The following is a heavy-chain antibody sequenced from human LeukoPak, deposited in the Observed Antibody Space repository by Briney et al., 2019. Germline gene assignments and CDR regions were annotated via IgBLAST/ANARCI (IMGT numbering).Heavy chain of an antibody. J-gene: IGHJ6*03. CDR1: GGSFSGYY. CDR3: ARERGNPNEDYYYYYYMDV. D-gene: IGHD4-23*01. V-gene: IGHV4-34*01. CDR2: INHSRST. Sequence: PSETLSLTRAVYGGSFSGYYWSWIRQPPGKGLEWIGEINHSRSTNYNPSLKSRVTISVDKSKTQFSLKLSSVTAADTAVYYCARERGNPNEDYYYYYYMDVWGKGTTVAVSS.